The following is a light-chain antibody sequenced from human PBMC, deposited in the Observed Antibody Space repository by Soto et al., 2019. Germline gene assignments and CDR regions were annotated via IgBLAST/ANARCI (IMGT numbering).Light chain of an antibody. CDR3: CSYAGSSTSWL. J-gene: IGLJ3*02. CDR2: EGS. CDR1: SSDVGSYNL. Sequence: QSALTQSASVSGSPGQSITISCTGTSSDVGSYNLVSWYQQHPGKAPKLMIYEGSKRPSGVSNRFSGSKSGNTASLTISGLQAEDEADYYCCSYAGSSTSWLFGGGTKVTVL. V-gene: IGLV2-23*01.